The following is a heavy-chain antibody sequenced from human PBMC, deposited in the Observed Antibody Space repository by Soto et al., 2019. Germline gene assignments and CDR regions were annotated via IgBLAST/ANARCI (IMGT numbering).Heavy chain of an antibody. V-gene: IGHV4-34*01. J-gene: IGHJ5*02. CDR2: INHSGSA. D-gene: IGHD3-9*01. CDR1: GASFSGYY. CDR3: ARELTPYYDILTGYYNNWFDP. Sequence: PSETLSLTCAVYGASFSGYYWSWIRQPPGKGLEWIGEINHSGSANYNPSLKSRVTISVDTSKKQFSLKLSSVTAADTAVYYCARELTPYYDILTGYYNNWFDPWGQGNPVTVSS.